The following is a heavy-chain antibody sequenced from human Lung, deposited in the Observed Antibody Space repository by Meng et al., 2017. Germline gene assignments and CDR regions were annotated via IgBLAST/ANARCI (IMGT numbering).Heavy chain of an antibody. J-gene: IGHJ4*02. Sequence: QVELPQWGAGLLKPSETLSLPCVVSGGSFSDYYWSWIRQPPGKGLEWIGEINHSGSTNYNPSLESRATISVDTSQNNLSLKLSSVTAADSAVYYCARGPTTMAHDFDYWGQGTLVTVSS. CDR2: INHSGST. D-gene: IGHD4-11*01. CDR3: ARGPTTMAHDFDY. CDR1: GGSFSDYY. V-gene: IGHV4-34*01.